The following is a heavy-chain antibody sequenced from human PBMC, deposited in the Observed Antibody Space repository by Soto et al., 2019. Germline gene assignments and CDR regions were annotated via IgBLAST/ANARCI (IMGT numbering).Heavy chain of an antibody. J-gene: IGHJ4*02. CDR1: GGIFSHYA. Sequence: QVQLVQSGAEVKKPGSSVKVSCKASGGIFSHYAVSWVRQAPGQGLEWLGGTLPISGATDYAQKFKGRVTITADESTNTAYMELYSVRSEDTAVYYCGTGDSSDTGDHWGPGTLVTVSS. D-gene: IGHD6-19*01. CDR2: TLPISGAT. CDR3: GTGDSSDTGDH. V-gene: IGHV1-69*01.